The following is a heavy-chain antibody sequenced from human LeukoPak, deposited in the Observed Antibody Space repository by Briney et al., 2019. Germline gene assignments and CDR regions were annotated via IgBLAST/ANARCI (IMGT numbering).Heavy chain of an antibody. CDR1: GGSISSYY. CDR3: ARGGQWLVDDAFDI. V-gene: IGHV4-34*01. CDR2: INHSGST. D-gene: IGHD6-19*01. Sequence: SETLSLTCTVSGGSISSYYWSWIRQPPGKGLEWIGEINHSGSTNYNPSLKSRVTISVDTSKNQFSLKLSSVTAADTAVYYCARGGQWLVDDAFDIWGQGTMVTVSS. J-gene: IGHJ3*02.